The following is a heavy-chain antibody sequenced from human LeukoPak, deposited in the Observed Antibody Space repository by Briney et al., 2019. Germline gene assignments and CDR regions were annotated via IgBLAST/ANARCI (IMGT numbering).Heavy chain of an antibody. CDR3: AKGLGVYYYYMDV. D-gene: IGHD5-12*01. CDR1: GFTFSSYG. V-gene: IGHV3-30*19. CDR2: ISYDGSNK. Sequence: PGGSLRLSCAASGFTFSSYGMHWVRQAPGKGLEWVAVISYDGSNKYYADSVKGRFTISRDNSKNTLYLQMNSLRAEDTAVYYCAKGLGVYYYYMDVWGKGTTVTVSS. J-gene: IGHJ6*03.